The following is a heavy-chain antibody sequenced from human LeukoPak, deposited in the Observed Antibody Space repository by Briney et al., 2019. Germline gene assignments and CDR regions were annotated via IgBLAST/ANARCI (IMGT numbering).Heavy chain of an antibody. D-gene: IGHD1-26*01. CDR3: ARHLGGSYYNAFDI. Sequence: SETLSLTCTVSGGSISSSSYYWGWIRQPPGKGLEWIGSIYYSGSTYYNPSLKSRVTISVDTSKNQFSLKLSSVTAADTAVYTCARHLGGSYYNAFDIWGQGTMVTVSS. V-gene: IGHV4-39*01. CDR1: GGSISSSSYY. CDR2: IYYSGST. J-gene: IGHJ3*02.